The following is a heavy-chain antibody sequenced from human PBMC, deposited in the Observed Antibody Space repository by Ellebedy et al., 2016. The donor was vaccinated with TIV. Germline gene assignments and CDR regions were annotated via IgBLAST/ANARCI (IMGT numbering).Heavy chain of an antibody. D-gene: IGHD2-8*01. CDR1: GDSVSNNGVT. CDR3: ARDPPWCYSCVDV. Sequence: MPSETLSLTCAISGDSVSNNGVTWNWIRQSPSRGLEWPGRAYYRSTWIYNYAVSVKGRITINPDTSNNQLSLHLNSVTPEDTAVYYCARDPPWCYSCVDVWGQGTTVTVSS. V-gene: IGHV6-1*01. CDR2: AYYRSTWIY. J-gene: IGHJ6*02.